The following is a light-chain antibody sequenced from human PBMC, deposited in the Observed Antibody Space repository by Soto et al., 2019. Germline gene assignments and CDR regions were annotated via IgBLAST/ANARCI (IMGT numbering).Light chain of an antibody. CDR3: QHYNSYSEA. CDR2: ASS. CDR1: QSISKY. V-gene: IGKV1-5*01. Sequence: DIQMTQSPFSLSASVGDRVTITCRASQSISKYLIWYQLKPGKAPKLLIYASSSLQSGVPSRFSGSGSGTEFTLTISSLQPDDFATYYCQHYNSYSEAFGQGTKVELK. J-gene: IGKJ1*01.